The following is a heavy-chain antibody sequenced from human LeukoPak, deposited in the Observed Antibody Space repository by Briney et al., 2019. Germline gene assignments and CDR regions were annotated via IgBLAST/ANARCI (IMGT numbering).Heavy chain of an antibody. V-gene: IGHV4-59*01. CDR3: ARAGLSGSGRKARAFFDY. J-gene: IGHJ4*02. Sequence: SETLSLTCTVSNGSISSSYWNWIRQAPGKGLEWIGYIYFRGGTNYNAALKSRVTISIDTSKNLLSLKLTSETAADTAVYFCARAGLSGSGRKARAFFDYWGQGSLVTVSS. D-gene: IGHD3-10*01. CDR1: NGSISSSY. CDR2: IYFRGGT.